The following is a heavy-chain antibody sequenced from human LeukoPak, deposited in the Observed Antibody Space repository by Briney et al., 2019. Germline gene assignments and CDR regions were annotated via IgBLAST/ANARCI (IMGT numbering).Heavy chain of an antibody. J-gene: IGHJ4*02. CDR1: GGSISSYY. D-gene: IGHD3-22*01. CDR2: IYYSGST. Sequence: SETLSLTCTGSGGSISSYYWSWIRQPPGKGLEWIGYIYYSGSTNYNPSLKSRVTISVDTSKNQFSLKLSSVTAADTAVYYCARESSETTPFDYWGQGTLVTVSS. CDR3: ARESSETTPFDY. V-gene: IGHV4-59*01.